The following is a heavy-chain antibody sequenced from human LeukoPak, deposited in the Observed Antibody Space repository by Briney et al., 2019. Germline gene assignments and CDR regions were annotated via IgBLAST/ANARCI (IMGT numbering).Heavy chain of an antibody. D-gene: IGHD3-22*01. CDR1: GDSISSYY. CDR2: IYYSGST. Sequence: SETLSLTCTVSGDSISSYYWSWIRQSPGKGLEWIGYIYYSGSTNYNPSLKSRVTISVDTSKNQFSLKLSSVTAADTAVYYCARAGSGYSFDIWGQGTMVTVSS. CDR3: ARAGSGYSFDI. J-gene: IGHJ3*02. V-gene: IGHV4-59*01.